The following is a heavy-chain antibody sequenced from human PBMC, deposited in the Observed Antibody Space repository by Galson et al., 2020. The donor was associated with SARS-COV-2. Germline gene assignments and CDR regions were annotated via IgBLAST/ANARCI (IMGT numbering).Heavy chain of an antibody. Sequence: SETLSLTCTVSGYSVSTTNYWGWVRQPPGRGLAWIGSVYPSGTTYYNPSLKSRVPISVDTSKNQFSLRLDSVTAADTALYYCARQGVNMIVLVTVPGWYFDLWGRGTLVTVSS. D-gene: IGHD3-22*01. CDR1: GYSVSTTNY. V-gene: IGHV4-38-2*02. J-gene: IGHJ2*01. CDR3: ARQGVNMIVLVTVPGWYFDL. CDR2: VYPSGTT.